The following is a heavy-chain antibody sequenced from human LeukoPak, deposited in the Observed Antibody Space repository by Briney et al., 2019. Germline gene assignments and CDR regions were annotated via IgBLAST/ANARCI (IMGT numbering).Heavy chain of an antibody. V-gene: IGHV1-2*02. Sequence: ASVKVSCKASGYTFTDYYMHWVRQAPGQGLEWMGWINPDSGVTNYPQKFQGRVTMTRDTSSSTAYMELIRLRSDDTAVYYCARDWAIAVAGTAVDYWGQGTLVTVSS. D-gene: IGHD6-19*01. CDR1: GYTFTDYY. CDR3: ARDWAIAVAGTAVDY. J-gene: IGHJ4*02. CDR2: INPDSGVT.